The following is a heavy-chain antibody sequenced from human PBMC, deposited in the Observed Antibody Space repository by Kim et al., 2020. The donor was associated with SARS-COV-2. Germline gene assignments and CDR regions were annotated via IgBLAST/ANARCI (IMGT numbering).Heavy chain of an antibody. V-gene: IGHV3-21*01. CDR2: ISSTSSYI. Sequence: GGSLRLSCTASGFTFSSYSLNWVRQAPGKGLEWVAYISSTSSYIHYADSVKGRFTISRDNAENSLYLQMDSLRAEDTAVYYCARRQLVNYYYGMDVWGQGTTVTVSS. J-gene: IGHJ6*02. D-gene: IGHD6-13*01. CDR3: ARRQLVNYYYGMDV. CDR1: GFTFSSYS.